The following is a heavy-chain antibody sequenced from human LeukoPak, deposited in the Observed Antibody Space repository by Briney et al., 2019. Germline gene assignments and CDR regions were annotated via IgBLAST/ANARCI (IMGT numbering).Heavy chain of an antibody. D-gene: IGHD3-10*01. CDR3: ARYNSLLRGVTTSDY. V-gene: IGHV1-18*01. J-gene: IGHJ4*02. CDR1: GYTFSNYG. Sequence: GASMKVSCKASGYTFSNYGITWVPQSPGQGLEWMGTISGHNGDVNYAPKFQGRVTMTTDTSTTTAYMELRSLRFDDTAVYYCARYNSLLRGVTTSDYWGQGTLVTVSS. CDR2: ISGHNGDV.